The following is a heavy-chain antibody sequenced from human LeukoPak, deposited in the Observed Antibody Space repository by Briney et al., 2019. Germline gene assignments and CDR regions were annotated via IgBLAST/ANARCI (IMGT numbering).Heavy chain of an antibody. CDR3: AITEEDSSSWFSFDY. CDR2: IYYSGST. J-gene: IGHJ4*02. CDR1: GGSISGYY. Sequence: PSETLSLTCTVSGGSISGYYWSWIRQPPGKGLEWIGYIYYSGSTNYNPSLKSRVTISVDTSKNQFSLKLSSVTAADTAVYYCAITEEDSSSWFSFDYWGQGTLVTVSS. V-gene: IGHV4-59*08. D-gene: IGHD6-13*01.